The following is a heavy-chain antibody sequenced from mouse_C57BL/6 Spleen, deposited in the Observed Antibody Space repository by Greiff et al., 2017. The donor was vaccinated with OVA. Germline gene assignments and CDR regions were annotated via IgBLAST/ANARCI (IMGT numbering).Heavy chain of an antibody. V-gene: IGHV1-4*01. J-gene: IGHJ4*01. CDR2: INPISGYT. CDR3: ARETSNYSYAMDY. CDR1: GYTFTSYT. D-gene: IGHD2-5*01. Sequence: VKLQESGAELARPGASVKMSCKASGYTFTSYTMHWVKQRPGQGLEWIGYINPISGYTKYNQKFKDKAPLTADKSSSTAYMQLSSLTSEDSAVYYGARETSNYSYAMDYWGQGTSVTVSS.